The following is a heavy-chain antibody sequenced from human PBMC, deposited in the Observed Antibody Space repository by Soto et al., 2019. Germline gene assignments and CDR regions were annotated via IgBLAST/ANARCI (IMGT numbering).Heavy chain of an antibody. D-gene: IGHD3-22*01. V-gene: IGHV5-51*01. J-gene: IGHJ5*02. Sequence: GESLKISCRTSGYKFTSSWIAWVRQMPGKGLEWMGIIFPSDSDTRYSPSFQGQVTISADRSTSTVFLQWASLKASDTAVYFCARKDKSGYFNWFDPWGQGTLVTVSS. CDR2: IFPSDSDT. CDR1: GYKFTSSW. CDR3: ARKDKSGYFNWFDP.